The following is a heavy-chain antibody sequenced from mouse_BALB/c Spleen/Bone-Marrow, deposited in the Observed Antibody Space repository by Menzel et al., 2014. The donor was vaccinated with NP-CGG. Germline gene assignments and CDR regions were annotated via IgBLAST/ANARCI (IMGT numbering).Heavy chain of an antibody. CDR1: GYTFTSYY. V-gene: IGHV1S56*01. D-gene: IGHD4-1*01. Sequence: QVQLQQSGPELVKPGASVRISCKASGYTFTSYYLHWVKQRPGQGLEWIGWMYPGNVDTKYNEKFKGKATLTADKSSSTAYMQLSSLTSEDSAVYFCARGGSANWEGFAYWGQGTLVTVSA. CDR2: MYPGNVDT. J-gene: IGHJ3*01. CDR3: ARGGSANWEGFAY.